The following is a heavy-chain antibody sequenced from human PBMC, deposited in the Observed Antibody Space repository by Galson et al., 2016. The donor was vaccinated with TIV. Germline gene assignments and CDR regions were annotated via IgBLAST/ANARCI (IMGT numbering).Heavy chain of an antibody. V-gene: IGHV3-9*01. CDR2: INWNSGDI. CDR3: AKDRAGYYYAMDV. CDR1: GLTFQNYA. Sequence: SLRLSCAASGLTFQNYAMHWVRQAPGKGLEWVSGINWNSGDINYADSVKGRFTISRDDAKKFVYLQMNRLRAEDTALYFCAKDRAGYYYAMDVWGKGTPVTVSS. J-gene: IGHJ6*04.